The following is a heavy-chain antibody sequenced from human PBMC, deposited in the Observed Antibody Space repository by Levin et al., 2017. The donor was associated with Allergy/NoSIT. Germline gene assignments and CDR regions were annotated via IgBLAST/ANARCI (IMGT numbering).Heavy chain of an antibody. D-gene: IGHD1-26*01. CDR1: GYTFTSYG. V-gene: IGHV1-18*01. J-gene: IGHJ6*02. CDR3: ARDHETGKMGARDHLYYGMDV. CDR2: ISAYNGNT. Sequence: ASVKVSCKASGYTFTSYGISWVRQAPGQGLEWMGWISAYNGNTNYAQKLQGRVTMTTDTSTSTAYMELRSLRSDDTAVYYCARDHETGKMGARDHLYYGMDVWGQGTTVTVSS.